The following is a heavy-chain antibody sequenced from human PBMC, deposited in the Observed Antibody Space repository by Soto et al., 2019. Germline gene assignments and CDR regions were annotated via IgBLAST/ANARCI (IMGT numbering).Heavy chain of an antibody. V-gene: IGHV3-30-3*01. J-gene: IGHJ4*02. Sequence: QVQLVESGGGVVQPGRSLRLSCAASGFTFSSYAMHWVRQAPGKGLEWVAVISYDGSNKYYADSVKGRCTISRDNSKTLYLQMNSLRAEDTAVYYCVRDKSPYSSGWHNRHFDYWGQGTLVTVSS. CDR1: GFTFSSYA. D-gene: IGHD6-19*01. CDR2: ISYDGSNK. CDR3: VRDKSPYSSGWHNRHFDY.